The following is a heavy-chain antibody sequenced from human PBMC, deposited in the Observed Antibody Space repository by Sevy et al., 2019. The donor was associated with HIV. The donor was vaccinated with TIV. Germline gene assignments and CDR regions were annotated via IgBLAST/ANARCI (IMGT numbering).Heavy chain of an antibody. V-gene: IGHV3-7*01. J-gene: IGHJ6*02. D-gene: IGHD2-2*01. CDR3: ARDLIVPTGMFYYGMDV. CDR1: GFTVGTYW. CDR2: IKQDESEK. Sequence: GGSLRLSCAASGFTVGTYWMSWVRHAPGKGLQWVASIKQDESEKNYVDSVKGRFTISRDNAKNSLALQMNSLRAEDTAVYYCARDLIVPTGMFYYGMDVWGQGTTVTVSS.